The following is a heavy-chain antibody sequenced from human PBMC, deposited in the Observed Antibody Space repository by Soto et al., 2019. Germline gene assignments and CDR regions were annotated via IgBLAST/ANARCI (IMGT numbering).Heavy chain of an antibody. CDR2: IYYSGST. V-gene: IGHV4-39*01. Sequence: SETLSLTCTVSGGSISSSSYYWGWIRQPPGKGLEWIGSIYYSGSTYYNPSLKSRVTISVDTSKTQFSLKLSSVTAADTAVYYCARHRAPTGGSIFDYWGQGTLVTVSS. CDR3: ARHRAPTGGSIFDY. D-gene: IGHD3-16*01. CDR1: GGSISSSSYY. J-gene: IGHJ4*02.